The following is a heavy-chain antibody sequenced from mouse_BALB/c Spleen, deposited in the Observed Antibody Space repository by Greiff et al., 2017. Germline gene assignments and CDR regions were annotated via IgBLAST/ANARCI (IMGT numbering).Heavy chain of an antibody. CDR3: ARGGGSSWYFDV. J-gene: IGHJ1*01. CDR1: GYSITSDYA. Sequence: EVQLVESGPGLVKPSQSLSLTCTVTGYSITSDYAWNWIRQFPGNKLEWMGYISYSGSTSYNPSLKSRISITRDTSKNQFFLQLNSVTTEDTATYYCARGGGSSWYFDVWGAGTTVTVSS. V-gene: IGHV3-2*02. CDR2: ISYSGST. D-gene: IGHD1-1*01.